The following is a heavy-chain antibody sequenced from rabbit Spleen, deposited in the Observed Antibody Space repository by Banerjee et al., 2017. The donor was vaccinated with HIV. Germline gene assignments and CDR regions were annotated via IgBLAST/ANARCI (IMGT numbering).Heavy chain of an antibody. J-gene: IGHJ6*01. D-gene: IGHD8-1*01. CDR2: INTGSDST. Sequence: KESGGDLVKPGASLTLTCTASGFSFSSNYYMCWVRQAPGKGLEWIACINTGSDSTDYASWAKGRFTISKTSSTTVTLQMTSLTAADTATYFCARDKYGGSSYYDFWGPGTLVTVS. CDR3: ARDKYGGSSYYDF. V-gene: IGHV1S40*01. CDR1: GFSFSSNYY.